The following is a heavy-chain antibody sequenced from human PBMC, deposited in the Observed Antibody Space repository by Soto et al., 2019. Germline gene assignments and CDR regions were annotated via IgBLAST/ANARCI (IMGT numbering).Heavy chain of an antibody. CDR2: ISYDGSNK. V-gene: IGHV3-30*03. D-gene: IGHD4-17*01. CDR3: ARDGESETNDYGGNHRPYYYYGMDV. J-gene: IGHJ6*02. CDR1: GFTFRTYG. Sequence: QVQLVESGGGVVQPGRSLRLSCATSGFTFRTYGMHWVRQAPGKGLKWVAVISYDGSNKYYADSVKGRFTISRDNSKNTLYLQMNSLRAEDTAVYYCARDGESETNDYGGNHRPYYYYGMDVWGQGTTVTVSS.